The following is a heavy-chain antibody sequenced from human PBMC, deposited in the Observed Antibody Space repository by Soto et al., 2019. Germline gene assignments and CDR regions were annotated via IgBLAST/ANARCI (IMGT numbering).Heavy chain of an antibody. CDR2: IKQDGSEK. CDR1: GFTFSSYW. CDR3: ARGTPSGSNYEVDYYYYYMDV. D-gene: IGHD4-4*01. V-gene: IGHV3-7*01. J-gene: IGHJ6*03. Sequence: GGSLRLSCAASGFTFSSYWMSWVRQAPGKGLEWVANIKQDGSEKYYVDSVKGRFTISRDNAKNSLYLQMNSLRAEDTAVYYCARGTPSGSNYEVDYYYYYMDVWGKGTTVTVSS.